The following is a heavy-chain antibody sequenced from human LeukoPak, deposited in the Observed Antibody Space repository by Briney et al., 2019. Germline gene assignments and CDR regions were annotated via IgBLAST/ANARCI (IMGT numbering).Heavy chain of an antibody. CDR3: TGMTTVHDY. Sequence: PSETLSLTCAVSGVSFDDYYWAWVRQTPGKGLEWIGEINHSGYTNDSPSLKSRVTLSIDTSRKQFSLNLRSVTVADAGIYFCTGMTTVHDYWGQGTLVTVSS. CDR2: INHSGYT. J-gene: IGHJ4*02. V-gene: IGHV4-34*01. D-gene: IGHD4-17*01. CDR1: GVSFDDYY.